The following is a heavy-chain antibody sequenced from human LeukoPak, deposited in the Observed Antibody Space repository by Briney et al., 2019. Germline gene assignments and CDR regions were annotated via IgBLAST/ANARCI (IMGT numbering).Heavy chain of an antibody. CDR3: ARGVGLDDAFDI. J-gene: IGHJ3*02. CDR2: INPNSGGT. D-gene: IGHD1-26*01. V-gene: IGHV1-2*02. CDR1: GYTLTGYY. Sequence: ASVKVSCKASGYTLTGYYMHWVRQAPGQGLEWMGWINPNSGGTNYAQKFQGRVTMTRDTSISTAYMELSRLRSDDTAVYYCARGVGLDDAFDIWGQGTMVTVSS.